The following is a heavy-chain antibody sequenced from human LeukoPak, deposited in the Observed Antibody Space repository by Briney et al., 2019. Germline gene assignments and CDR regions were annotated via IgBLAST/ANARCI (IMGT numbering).Heavy chain of an antibody. CDR2: ISDSGDRT. CDR1: GFAFSRQD. D-gene: IGHD6-19*01. CDR3: AKDARRSSGWFFFDH. Sequence: GGSLRLSCAASGFAFSRQDMGWVRQAPGKGLEWVSGISDSGDRTYYADPVKGRFTISRDNSKNTLYLQMNSLRVEDTAVYYCAKDARRSSGWFFFDHWGQGTLVTVSS. V-gene: IGHV3-23*01. J-gene: IGHJ4*02.